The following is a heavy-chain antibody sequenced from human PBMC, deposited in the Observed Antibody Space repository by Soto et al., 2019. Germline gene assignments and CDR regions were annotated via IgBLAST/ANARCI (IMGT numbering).Heavy chain of an antibody. D-gene: IGHD2-2*01. Sequence: SGPTLVNPTQTLTLTCTFSGFSLTTSGVGVGWIRQPPGKALEWLALIYWNDDKRYSPSLRGRLTITKDTSKNQVVLAMTNMDPVHTATYYCAHHTITPATNWFDPWGLGTLVTVSS. J-gene: IGHJ5*02. CDR3: AHHTITPATNWFDP. CDR1: GFSLTTSGVG. V-gene: IGHV2-5*01. CDR2: IYWNDDK.